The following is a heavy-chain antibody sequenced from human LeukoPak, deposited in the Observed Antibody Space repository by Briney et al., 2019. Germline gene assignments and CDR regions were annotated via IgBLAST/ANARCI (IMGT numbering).Heavy chain of an antibody. J-gene: IGHJ4*02. V-gene: IGHV4-4*07. D-gene: IGHD1-26*01. CDR1: GGSISSYS. Sequence: SERMSLTCPVSGGSISSYSWSWIRQPAGKGLEWIERIYTSGSTDYNASLKSRVSMSVDTSKNQFSLKLSSVTAADTAVFYCARENSGSYREFDYWGQGTLVTVSS. CDR3: ARENSGSYREFDY. CDR2: IYTSGST.